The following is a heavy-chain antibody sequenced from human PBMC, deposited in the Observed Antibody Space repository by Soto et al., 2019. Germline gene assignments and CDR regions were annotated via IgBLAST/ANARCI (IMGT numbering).Heavy chain of an antibody. Sequence: ASVKVSFKVSGYTLTELSMHWVRQAPGKGLEWMGGFDPEDGETIYAQKFQGRVTMTEDTSTDTAYMELSSLRSEDTAVYYCATAGPGSPGYYYMDVWGKGTTVTVSS. D-gene: IGHD1-26*01. CDR2: FDPEDGET. J-gene: IGHJ6*03. CDR1: GYTLTELS. CDR3: ATAGPGSPGYYYMDV. V-gene: IGHV1-24*01.